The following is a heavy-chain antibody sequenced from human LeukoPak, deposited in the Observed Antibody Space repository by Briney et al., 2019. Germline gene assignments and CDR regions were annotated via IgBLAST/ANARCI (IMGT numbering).Heavy chain of an antibody. V-gene: IGHV3-7*01. CDR3: ARSIVGATQWYFDL. CDR2: IKQDGSEK. CDR1: GFTFSSYW. Sequence: GGALRLSCAASGFTFSSYWMSWVRQAPGQGLDWVAKIKQDGSEKYYVDSVKGRFTISRDNAKNSLYLQRNGLRAEDTAVYYCARSIVGATQWYFDLWGRGTLVTVSS. J-gene: IGHJ2*01. D-gene: IGHD1-26*01.